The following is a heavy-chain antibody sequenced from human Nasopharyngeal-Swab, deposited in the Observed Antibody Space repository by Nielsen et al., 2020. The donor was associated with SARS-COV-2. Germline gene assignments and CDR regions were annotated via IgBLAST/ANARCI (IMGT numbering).Heavy chain of an antibody. CDR3: AKSTVMRDTYSYYMDV. Sequence: GESLKISCAASEFTLSSYCMTWVRQAPGKGLEWVSSIGGSADSTFYADSVKGRFTISRDRTSNTLYLQMNSLRVEDTAVYYCAKSTVMRDTYSYYMDVWGKGATVTVSS. V-gene: IGHV3-23*01. J-gene: IGHJ6*03. CDR1: EFTLSSYC. D-gene: IGHD3-16*01. CDR2: IGGSADST.